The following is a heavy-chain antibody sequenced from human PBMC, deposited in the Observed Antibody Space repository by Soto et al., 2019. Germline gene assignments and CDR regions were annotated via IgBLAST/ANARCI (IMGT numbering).Heavy chain of an antibody. V-gene: IGHV3-23*01. CDR2: INYSGRTT. D-gene: IGHD3-10*01. CDR1: GFSFNTYA. J-gene: IGHJ6*02. Sequence: EVQLLESGGGLVQPGGSLRLSCETSGFSFNTYAMTWVRQAPGMGLEWGAVINYSGRTTCHAWAVKGRFTNSRDNSRNTGFLQMYRLRGGDTAVYYCVKRRGSGKTDYYSMDVWGLGTRVIVSS. CDR3: VKRRGSGKTDYYSMDV.